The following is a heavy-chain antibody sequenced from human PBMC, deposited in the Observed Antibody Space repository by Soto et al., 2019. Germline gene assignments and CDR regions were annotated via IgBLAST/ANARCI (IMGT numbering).Heavy chain of an antibody. D-gene: IGHD3-3*01. V-gene: IGHV5-51*01. CDR2: IYPSDSDT. Sequence: GESLKISCKGSGYNFAGYWIAWVRQMPGKGLELMGIIYPSDSDTRYRPSFQGQVTISADKSISSAYLQWSSLRASDTAMYYCARGGVSTRTFDYWGQRTPVNVSS. CDR1: GYNFAGYW. J-gene: IGHJ4*02. CDR3: ARGGVSTRTFDY.